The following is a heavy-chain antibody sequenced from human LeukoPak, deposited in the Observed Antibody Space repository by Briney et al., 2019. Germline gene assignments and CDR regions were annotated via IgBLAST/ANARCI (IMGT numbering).Heavy chain of an antibody. J-gene: IGHJ4*02. CDR2: IVGSGGIT. CDR1: GFTFSTYA. Sequence: GGSLRLSCAAPGFTFSTYAMGWVRQAPGKGLEWVSAIVGSGGITYYADSVKGRFTISGDNSRNTVYLQMNSLRAEDTAVYFCAKGSTTSGYYFDSWGQGTLVTVSS. CDR3: AKGSTTSGYYFDS. V-gene: IGHV3-23*01. D-gene: IGHD2/OR15-2a*01.